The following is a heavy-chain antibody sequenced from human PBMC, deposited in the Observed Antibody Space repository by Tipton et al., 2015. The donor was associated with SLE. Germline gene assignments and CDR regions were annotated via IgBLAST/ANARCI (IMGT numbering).Heavy chain of an antibody. D-gene: IGHD1-26*01. CDR2: IYYSGST. Sequence: LRLSCTVSGGSISSYYWSWIRQPPGKGLEWIGFIYYSGSTNYNPSLKSRVTISVDTSKSQFSLKLSSVTAADTAVYYCARGSGEGVWFDPWGQGTLVTVSS. CDR3: ARGSGEGVWFDP. CDR1: GGSISSYY. J-gene: IGHJ5*02. V-gene: IGHV4-59*01.